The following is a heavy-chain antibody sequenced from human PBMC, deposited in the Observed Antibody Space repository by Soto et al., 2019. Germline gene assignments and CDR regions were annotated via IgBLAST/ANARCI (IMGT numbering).Heavy chain of an antibody. D-gene: IGHD1-1*01. CDR3: ARRARLNSPKFSFDS. CDR1: GFTFSTYA. CDR2: ISSSSATI. Sequence: GGSLRLSCAASGFTFSTYAVNWLRQAPGKGLEWLSYISSSSATIYYADSVKGRFTISRDNGKNSLFLQMDSLRDEDTAVYYCARRARLNSPKFSFDSWGRGNLVTVSS. J-gene: IGHJ4*02. V-gene: IGHV3-48*02.